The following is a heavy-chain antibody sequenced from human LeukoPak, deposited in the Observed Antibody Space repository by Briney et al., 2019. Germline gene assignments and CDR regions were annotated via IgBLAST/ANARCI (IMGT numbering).Heavy chain of an antibody. CDR1: GFTFSSYG. V-gene: IGHV3-48*04. CDR2: ISSSSSTI. D-gene: IGHD3-22*01. CDR3: ARDYYDSSGYYYFDY. J-gene: IGHJ4*02. Sequence: QTGGSLRLSCAASGFTFSSYGMSWVRQAPGKGLEWVSYISSSSSTIYYADSVKGRFTISRDNAKNSLYLQMNSLRAEDTAVYYCARDYYDSSGYYYFDYWGQGTLVTVSS.